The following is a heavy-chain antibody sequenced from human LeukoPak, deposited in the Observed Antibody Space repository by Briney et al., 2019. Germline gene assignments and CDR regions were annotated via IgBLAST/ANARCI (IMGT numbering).Heavy chain of an antibody. CDR3: ARDLNPGNWFDP. Sequence: GASVKVSCKASGYIFTGYYMHWVRQAPGLELELMGRINPNSGDTNYAQKFQGRVTMTRDTSINTVYMELRRLRSDDTAVYYCARDLNPGNWFDPWGQGTLVTVSS. CDR2: INPNSGDT. CDR1: GYIFTGYY. D-gene: IGHD3-9*01. J-gene: IGHJ5*02. V-gene: IGHV1-2*06.